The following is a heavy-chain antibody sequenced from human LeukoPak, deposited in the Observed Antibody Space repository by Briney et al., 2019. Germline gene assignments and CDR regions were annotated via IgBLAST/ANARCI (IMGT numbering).Heavy chain of an antibody. J-gene: IGHJ4*02. CDR1: GYTFTSYY. Sequence: ASVNVSCKASGYTFTSYYMHWVRQAPGQGLEWMGIINPSGGSTSYAQKFQGRVTMTRDTSTSTVYMELSSLRSQDTAVYYCASIGFRGYYDSSGYFDYWGQGTLVTVSS. CDR3: ASIGFRGYYDSSGYFDY. D-gene: IGHD3-22*01. V-gene: IGHV1-46*01. CDR2: INPSGGST.